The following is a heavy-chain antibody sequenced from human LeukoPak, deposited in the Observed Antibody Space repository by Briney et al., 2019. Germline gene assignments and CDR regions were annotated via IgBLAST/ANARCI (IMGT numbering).Heavy chain of an antibody. CDR1: GFTFSSYA. V-gene: IGHV3-64D*06. CDR3: AIQGSSGWYRFDY. Sequence: GGSLTLSCSASGFTFSSYALHWVRQAPGKGLEYVSAISNNGGSTYYADSVKGRFTISRDNSKNTLYLQMSSLRPEDTAVYYCAIQGSSGWYRFDYWGQGTLVTASS. CDR2: ISNNGGST. D-gene: IGHD6-19*01. J-gene: IGHJ4*02.